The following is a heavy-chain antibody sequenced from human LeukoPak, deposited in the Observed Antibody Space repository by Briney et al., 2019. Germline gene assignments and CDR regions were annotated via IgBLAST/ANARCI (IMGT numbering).Heavy chain of an antibody. V-gene: IGHV3-30*19. CDR1: GFIFSRYD. CDR2: ISYDGSNK. D-gene: IGHD5-24*01. Sequence: GGSLRLSCVASGFIFSRYDMHWVRQAPGKGLEWVAVISYDGSNKYYADSVKGRFTISRDNSKNTLYLQMNSLRAEDTAVYYCARGLQVSFGDLDYWGQGTLVTVSS. CDR3: ARGLQVSFGDLDY. J-gene: IGHJ4*02.